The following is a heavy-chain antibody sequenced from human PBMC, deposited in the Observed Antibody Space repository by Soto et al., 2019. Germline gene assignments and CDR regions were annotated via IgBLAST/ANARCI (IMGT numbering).Heavy chain of an antibody. D-gene: IGHD6-19*01. CDR2: IYPGDSDT. CDR1: GYSFTSYW. V-gene: IGHV5-51*01. CDR3: ARPRGHSSGDHDAFDI. J-gene: IGHJ3*02. Sequence: GESLKISCKGSGYSFTSYWIGWVRQMPGKGLEWMGIIYPGDSDTRYSPSFQGQVTISADKSISTAYLQWSSLKASDTAMYYCARPRGHSSGDHDAFDIWGQGTMVTVSS.